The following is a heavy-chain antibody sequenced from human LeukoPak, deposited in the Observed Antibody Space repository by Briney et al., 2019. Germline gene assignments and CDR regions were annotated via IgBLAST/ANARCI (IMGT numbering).Heavy chain of an antibody. D-gene: IGHD6-13*01. CDR1: GFTFGDFY. J-gene: IGHJ4*02. V-gene: IGHV3-11*01. CDR3: ARGRAAGLPFDY. CDR2: ISGSDDNI. Sequence: GGSLRLSCAASGFTFGDFYMSWMRQAPGKGLEGFSYISGSDDNIHYADSLKGRFTISRDNAKTSLYLQMHSLRGEDTAVYYCARGRAAGLPFDYWGQGTLVTVSS.